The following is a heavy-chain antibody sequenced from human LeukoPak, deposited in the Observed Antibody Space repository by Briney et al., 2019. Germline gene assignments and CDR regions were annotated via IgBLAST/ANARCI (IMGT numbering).Heavy chain of an antibody. V-gene: IGHV4-34*01. CDR2: INHSGST. Sequence: PSETLSLTCAVYGGSFSGYYWSWIRQPPGKGLEWIGEINHSGSTNYNPSLKSRVTISVDTSKNQFSLKLSSVTAADTAVYYCARLFSPNKFDPWGQGTLVTVSS. J-gene: IGHJ5*02. CDR1: GGSFSGYY. D-gene: IGHD1/OR15-1a*01. CDR3: ARLFSPNKFDP.